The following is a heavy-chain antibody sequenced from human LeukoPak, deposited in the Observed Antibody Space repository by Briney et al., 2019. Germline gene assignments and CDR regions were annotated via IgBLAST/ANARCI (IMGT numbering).Heavy chain of an antibody. J-gene: IGHJ4*02. CDR2: IDPNSGGT. CDR3: AREDCSGGNCYQNFDN. V-gene: IGHV1-2*02. CDR1: GYTRTDHY. D-gene: IGHD2-15*01. Sequence: GASVKVSCKASGYTRTDHYKHWVRQAPGQGLEWMGWIDPNSGGTSYAQKFQGRVTMTRDTSISTAYMELSRLTSDDTAVYYCAREDCSGGNCYQNFDNWGQGTLVTVSS.